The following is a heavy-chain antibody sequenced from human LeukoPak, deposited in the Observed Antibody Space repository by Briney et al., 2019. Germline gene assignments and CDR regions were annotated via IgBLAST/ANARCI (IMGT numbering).Heavy chain of an antibody. D-gene: IGHD2-2*01. Sequence: ASVKVSCKASGYTFTSYGISLVRQAPGQGLEWMGWISAYNGNANYAQKLQGRVTMTTDTSTSTAYMELRSLRSDDTAVYYCASGASSTSQTAFDPWGQGTLVTVSS. V-gene: IGHV1-18*01. CDR2: ISAYNGNA. CDR1: GYTFTSYG. CDR3: ASGASSTSQTAFDP. J-gene: IGHJ5*02.